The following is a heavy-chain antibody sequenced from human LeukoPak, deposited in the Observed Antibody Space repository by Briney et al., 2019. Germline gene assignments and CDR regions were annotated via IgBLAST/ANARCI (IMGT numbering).Heavy chain of an antibody. V-gene: IGHV3-23*01. CDR3: AKGAIWFGEVFDY. CDR2: ISGSGGST. Sequence: GGSLRLSCAASGFTFNNYVMSWVRQAPGKGLEWVSAISGSGGSTYYADSVKGRFTISRDNSKNTLYLQMNSLRAEDTAVYYCAKGAIWFGEVFDYWGQGTLVTVSS. J-gene: IGHJ4*02. D-gene: IGHD3-10*01. CDR1: GFTFNNYV.